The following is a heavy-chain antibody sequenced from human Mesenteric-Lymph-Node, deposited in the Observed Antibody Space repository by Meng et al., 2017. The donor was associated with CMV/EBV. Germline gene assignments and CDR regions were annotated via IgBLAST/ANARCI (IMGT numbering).Heavy chain of an antibody. V-gene: IGHV3-30*18. CDR1: GFTFSSYS. CDR2: ISYDGSNK. Sequence: LSCAASGFTFSSYSMDWVRQAPGKGLEWVAVISYDGSNKYYADSVKGRFTISRDNSKNTLYLQMNSLRAEDTAVYYCAKQDFSNWFDPWGQGTLVTVSS. D-gene: IGHD3/OR15-3a*01. J-gene: IGHJ5*02. CDR3: AKQDFSNWFDP.